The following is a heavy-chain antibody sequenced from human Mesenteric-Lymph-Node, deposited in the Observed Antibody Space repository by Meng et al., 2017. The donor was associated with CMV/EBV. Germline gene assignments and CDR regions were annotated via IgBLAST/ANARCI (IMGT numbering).Heavy chain of an antibody. CDR3: ARELRDTYNFDY. Sequence: KTSRNTLTSYYIHWVRQAPGQGLEWIGIINPTGGNAGYAQKFQGRVTMTRDTSATTVYMELSSLGSDDTAVYYCARELRDTYNFDYWGQGTLVTVSS. V-gene: IGHV1-46*01. J-gene: IGHJ4*02. D-gene: IGHD5-24*01. CDR2: INPTGGNA. CDR1: RNTLTSYY.